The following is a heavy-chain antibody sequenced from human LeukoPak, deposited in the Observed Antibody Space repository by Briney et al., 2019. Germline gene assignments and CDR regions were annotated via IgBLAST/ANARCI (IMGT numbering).Heavy chain of an antibody. Sequence: PGGSLRLSCAASGFTFSSYWMHWVRQAPGKGLVWVSRINSDGSSTSYADSVKGRFTISRDNAKNTLYLQMNSLRAEDTAVYYCARTYYHDSSGYAPFDYWGQGTLVTVSS. CDR2: INSDGSST. V-gene: IGHV3-74*01. CDR3: ARTYYHDSSGYAPFDY. J-gene: IGHJ4*02. CDR1: GFTFSSYW. D-gene: IGHD3-22*01.